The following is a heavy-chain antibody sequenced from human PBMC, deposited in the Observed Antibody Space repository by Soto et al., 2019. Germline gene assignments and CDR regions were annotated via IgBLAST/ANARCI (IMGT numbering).Heavy chain of an antibody. CDR2: MNPNSGNT. D-gene: IGHD3-16*01. J-gene: IGHJ1*01. Sequence: ASVKVSCKASGYSFTSYDINWVRQAPGQGLEWMGWMNPNSGNTGYAQKFQGRVILTRDTSISTAYMELTSLRSEDTAVYYCARALNFRRLRLGALPSGHWGQGNLVTVSS. CDR1: GYSFTSYD. CDR3: ARALNFRRLRLGALPSGH. V-gene: IGHV1-8*01.